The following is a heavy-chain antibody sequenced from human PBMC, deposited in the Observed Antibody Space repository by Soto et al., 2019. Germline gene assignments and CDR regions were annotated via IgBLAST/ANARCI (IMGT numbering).Heavy chain of an antibody. D-gene: IGHD6-13*01. CDR2: ISGSGGST. Sequence: LRLSCAASGFTFSSYAMSWVRQAPGKGLEWVSAISGSGGSTYYADSVKGRFTISRDNSKNTLYLQMNSLRAEDTAVYYCAKDRAAAGTEDYWGQGTLVTVSS. V-gene: IGHV3-23*01. J-gene: IGHJ4*02. CDR3: AKDRAAAGTEDY. CDR1: GFTFSSYA.